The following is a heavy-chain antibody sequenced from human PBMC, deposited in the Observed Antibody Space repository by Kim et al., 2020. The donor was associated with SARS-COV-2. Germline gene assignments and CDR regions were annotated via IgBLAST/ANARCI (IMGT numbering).Heavy chain of an antibody. CDR3: ARDLAVAGYYGMDV. V-gene: IGHV3-48*02. J-gene: IGHJ6*02. D-gene: IGHD6-19*01. Sequence: ADSEKGRFTISRDNAKNSLYLQMNSLRDEDTAVYYCARDLAVAGYYGMDVWGQGPTVTVSS.